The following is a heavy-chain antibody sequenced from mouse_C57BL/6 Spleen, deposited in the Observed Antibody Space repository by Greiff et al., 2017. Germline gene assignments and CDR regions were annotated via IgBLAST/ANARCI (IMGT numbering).Heavy chain of an antibody. CDR1: GYAFTDYL. Sequence: QVQLQQSGAELVRPGTSVKVSCKASGYAFTDYLIEWVKQRPGQGLEWIGVINPGSGGTNYNEKFKGKATLTADKSSSTAYMKLSSLTSEDSAVYFSARYDCDTYYFDYWGQGTTLTVSS. CDR3: ARYDCDTYYFDY. V-gene: IGHV1-54*01. D-gene: IGHD2-4*01. J-gene: IGHJ2*01. CDR2: INPGSGGT.